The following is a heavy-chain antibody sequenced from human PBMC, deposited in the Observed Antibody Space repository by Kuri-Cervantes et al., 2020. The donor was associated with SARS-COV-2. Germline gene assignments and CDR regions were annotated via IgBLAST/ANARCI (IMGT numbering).Heavy chain of an antibody. CDR1: GFTFSSYS. CDR2: ISSSSSYI. D-gene: IGHD7-27*01. Sequence: GESLKISCAASGFTFSSYSMNWVRQAPGKGLEWVSSISSSSSYIYYADSVKGRFTISRDNAKNSLYLQMSSLRAEDTAVYYCARDWGELGKDYWGQGTLVTVSS. V-gene: IGHV3-21*01. J-gene: IGHJ4*02. CDR3: ARDWGELGKDY.